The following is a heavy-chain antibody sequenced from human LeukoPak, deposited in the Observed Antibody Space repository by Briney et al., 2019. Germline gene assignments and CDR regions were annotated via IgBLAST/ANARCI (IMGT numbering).Heavy chain of an antibody. D-gene: IGHD2-21*02. Sequence: GGSLRLSCAASASTFSSYGMHWVRQAPGKGLEWVALISYDGSDKDYAKSVKGRFTISRDNSKNTLYLQMNSLRAEDTAVYYCAKDMSGGDCPDYWGQGTLVTVSS. J-gene: IGHJ4*02. CDR1: ASTFSSYG. CDR2: ISYDGSDK. CDR3: AKDMSGGDCPDY. V-gene: IGHV3-30*18.